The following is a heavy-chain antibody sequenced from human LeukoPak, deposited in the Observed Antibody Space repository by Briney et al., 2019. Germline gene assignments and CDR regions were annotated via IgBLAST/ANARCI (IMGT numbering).Heavy chain of an antibody. CDR3: ASLGDSSGYYLGAFDI. CDR1: GGSISSGDYY. V-gene: IGHV4-30-4*01. J-gene: IGHJ3*02. D-gene: IGHD3-22*01. CDR2: IYYSGST. Sequence: SQTLSLTCTVSGGSISSGDYYWSWIRQPPGKGLEWIGYIYYSGSTYYNPSLKSRVTISVDTSKNQFSLKLSSVTAADTAVYYCASLGDSSGYYLGAFDIWGQGTMVTVSS.